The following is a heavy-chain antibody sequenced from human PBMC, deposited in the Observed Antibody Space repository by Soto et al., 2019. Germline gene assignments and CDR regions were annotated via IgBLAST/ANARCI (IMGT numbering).Heavy chain of an antibody. CDR1: DASIRCYY. Sequence: PSETLSLTCTVSDASIRCYYWSWIRQPPGKGLEWIGYFHYSGISNYNSSLKSRVTMSLDTSKNQFSLKLSSVSAADTAIYYCARGASNWQYFDYWGQGALVTVS. CDR2: FHYSGIS. CDR3: ARGASNWQYFDY. V-gene: IGHV4-59*01. J-gene: IGHJ4*02. D-gene: IGHD4-4*01.